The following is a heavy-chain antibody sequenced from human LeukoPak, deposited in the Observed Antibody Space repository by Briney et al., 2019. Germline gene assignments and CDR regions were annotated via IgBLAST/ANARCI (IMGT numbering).Heavy chain of an antibody. CDR2: IYYSGST. J-gene: IGHJ3*02. D-gene: IGHD3-10*01. CDR3: ARDLIMYGSESYFDDTFDI. Sequence: PSETLSLTCTVSGGSISSYYWSWIRQPPGKGLEWIGYIYYSGSTNYNSSFKSRVTISIDTSKNQFSLRLSSVTAADTAVYYCARDLIMYGSESYFDDTFDIWGQGTKVTVSS. CDR1: GGSISSYY. V-gene: IGHV4-59*01.